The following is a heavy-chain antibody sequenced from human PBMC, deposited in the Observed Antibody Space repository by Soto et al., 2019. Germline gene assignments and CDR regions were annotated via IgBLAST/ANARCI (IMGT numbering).Heavy chain of an antibody. D-gene: IGHD3-10*01. CDR1: GFTFSSYG. V-gene: IGHV3-33*01. CDR2: IWYDGSNK. CDR3: ARVAWFGELPDAFDI. Sequence: QVQLVESGGGVVQPGRSLRLSCAASGFTFSSYGMHWVRQAPGKGLEWVAVIWYDGSNKYYADSVKGRFTISRDNSKNTLYLQMNSLRAEDTAVYYCARVAWFGELPDAFDIWGQGTMVTVSS. J-gene: IGHJ3*02.